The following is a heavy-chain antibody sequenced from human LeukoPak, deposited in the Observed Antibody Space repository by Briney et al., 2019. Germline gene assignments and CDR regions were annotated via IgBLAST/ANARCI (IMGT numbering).Heavy chain of an antibody. D-gene: IGHD3-16*02. CDR3: ARDGALYDYVWGSYRYPAVDY. J-gene: IGHJ4*02. V-gene: IGHV1-18*01. Sequence: ASVKVSCKASGYTFTSYGISWVRQAPGQGLEWMGWISAYNGNTNYAQKLQGRVTKTTDTSTSTAYMELRSLRSDDTAVYYCARDGALYDYVWGSYRYPAVDYWGQGTLVTVSS. CDR2: ISAYNGNT. CDR1: GYTFTSYG.